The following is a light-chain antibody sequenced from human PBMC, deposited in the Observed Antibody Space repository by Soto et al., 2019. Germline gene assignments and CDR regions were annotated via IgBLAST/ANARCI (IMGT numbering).Light chain of an antibody. CDR2: GNN. Sequence: QSVLTQPPSASGTPGQRVTISCSGSKSNIGSNTVNWYQQLPRTAPKLLIYGNNQRPSGIPDRFSGSKSGTSAALAINGLQSEDEADYYCSKWDDSLDGQGVFGGGTKVTVL. CDR3: SKWDDSLDGQGV. J-gene: IGLJ2*01. V-gene: IGLV1-44*01. CDR1: KSNIGSNT.